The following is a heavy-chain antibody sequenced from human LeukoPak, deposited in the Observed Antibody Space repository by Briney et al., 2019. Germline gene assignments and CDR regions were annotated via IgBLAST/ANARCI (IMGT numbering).Heavy chain of an antibody. J-gene: IGHJ2*01. CDR2: IYYSGTT. V-gene: IGHV4-59*08. D-gene: IGHD1-1*01. CDR3: ARSGILAYWYFDL. CDR1: GGSISSYS. Sequence: SETLSLTCTVSGGSISSYSWSWIRQPPGKGLEWIGYIYYSGTTNYNPSLKSRVTISVDTSKNQFSLKLSSVTAADTAVYSCARSGILAYWYFDLWGRGTLVTVSS.